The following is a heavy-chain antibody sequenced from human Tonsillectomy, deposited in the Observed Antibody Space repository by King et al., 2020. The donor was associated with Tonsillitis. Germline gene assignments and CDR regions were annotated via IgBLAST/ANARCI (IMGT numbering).Heavy chain of an antibody. CDR2: ISPNSGGT. V-gene: IGHV1-2*04. CDR3: ARSNWNDYFDY. Sequence: VQLVESGAEVKKPGASVNVSCKASGYTFSDYYILWVRQAPGQGLEWMGWISPNSGGTNSAQKFQGWVTMTRDTSISTAYMELSRLRSDDTAVYYCARSNWNDYFDYWGQGTLVTVSS. CDR1: GYTFSDYY. D-gene: IGHD1-1*01. J-gene: IGHJ4*02.